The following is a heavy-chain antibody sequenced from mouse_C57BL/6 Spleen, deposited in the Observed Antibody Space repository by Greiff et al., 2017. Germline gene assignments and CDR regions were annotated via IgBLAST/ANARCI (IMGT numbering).Heavy chain of an antibody. Sequence: VQLQQSGAELVRPGSSVQMSCKTSGYTFTSYGINWVKQRPGQGLEWIGYIYIGNGYTEYNEKFKGKATLTSDISSSTAYMQLSSRTSEDSAIYVCARRGPGSSYGYAMDYWGQGTSVTVSS. D-gene: IGHD1-1*01. CDR3: ARRGPGSSYGYAMDY. CDR1: GYTFTSYG. J-gene: IGHJ4*01. V-gene: IGHV1-58*01. CDR2: IYIGNGYT.